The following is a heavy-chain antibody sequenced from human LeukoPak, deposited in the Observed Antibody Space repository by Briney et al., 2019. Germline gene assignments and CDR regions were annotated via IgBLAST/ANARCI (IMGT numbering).Heavy chain of an antibody. Sequence: GGSLRLSCAASGFTFSSYGMHWVRQAPGKGLEWVAVISYDATNKYYADSVKGRFTISRDNSKNTLYLQMNSLKTDDTAVYYCANYGDYQYFDYWGQGTPVTVSS. J-gene: IGHJ4*02. CDR2: ISYDATNK. CDR3: ANYGDYQYFDY. CDR1: GFTFSSYG. D-gene: IGHD4-17*01. V-gene: IGHV3-30*18.